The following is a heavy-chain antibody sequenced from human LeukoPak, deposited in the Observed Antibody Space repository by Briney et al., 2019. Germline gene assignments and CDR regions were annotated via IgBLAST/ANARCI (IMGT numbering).Heavy chain of an antibody. V-gene: IGHV1-18*01. D-gene: IGHD3-10*01. CDR3: ARENRGITMVRGINDY. CDR1: GYTFTSYG. J-gene: IGHJ4*02. Sequence: AASVKVSCKSSGYTFTSYGISWVRQVPGQGLEWMGWISAYNGNTNYAQKLQSRVTMTTDTSTSTAYMELRSLRSDDTAVYYCARENRGITMVRGINDYWGQGTLVTVSS. CDR2: ISAYNGNT.